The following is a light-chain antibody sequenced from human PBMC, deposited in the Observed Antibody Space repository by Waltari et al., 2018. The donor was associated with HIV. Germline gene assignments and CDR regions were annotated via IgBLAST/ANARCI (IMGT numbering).Light chain of an antibody. CDR3: QQYGSSSYT. CDR2: GTS. J-gene: IGKJ2*01. V-gene: IGKV3-20*01. CDR1: QSVTSSY. Sequence: EIVLTQSPGTLSLSPGARATLSCSASQSVTSSYLAWYQQKPGQTPRLIIYGTSNRATGIPDRFSGSGSGTDFTLTISRLDPEDFAVYYCQQYGSSSYTFGQGTKLEIK.